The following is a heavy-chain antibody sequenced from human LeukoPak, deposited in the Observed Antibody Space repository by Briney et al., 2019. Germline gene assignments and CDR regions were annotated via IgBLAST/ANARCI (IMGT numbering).Heavy chain of an antibody. Sequence: PGGSLRLSCAASGFTVSSNYMSWVRQAPGKGLEWVSIIYSGGSTYNADSVKGRFTISRHNSKNTLYHQMNSLRAEDTAVYYCAREVGGSAFDIWGQGTMVTVSS. CDR3: AREVGGSAFDI. CDR1: GFTVSSNY. V-gene: IGHV3-53*04. J-gene: IGHJ3*02. D-gene: IGHD3-16*01. CDR2: IYSGGST.